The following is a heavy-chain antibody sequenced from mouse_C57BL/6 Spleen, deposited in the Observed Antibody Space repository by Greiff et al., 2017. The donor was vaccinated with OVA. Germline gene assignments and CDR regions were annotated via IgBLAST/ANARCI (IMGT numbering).Heavy chain of an antibody. D-gene: IGHD2-4*01. J-gene: IGHJ4*01. CDR1: GFTFSSYA. CDR3: TRDVYYDYDDAMDY. CDR2: ISSGGDYI. Sequence: DVMLVESGEGLVKPGGSLKLSCAASGFTFSSYAMSWVRQTPEKRLEWVAYISSGGDYIYYADTVKGRFTISRDNARNTLYLQMSSLKSEDTAMYYCTRDVYYDYDDAMDYWGQGTSVTVSS. V-gene: IGHV5-9-1*02.